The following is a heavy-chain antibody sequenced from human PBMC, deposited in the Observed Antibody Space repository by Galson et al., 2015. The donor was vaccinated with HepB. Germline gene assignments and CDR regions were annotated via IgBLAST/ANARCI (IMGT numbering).Heavy chain of an antibody. Sequence: SVKVSCKASGYTFTSYYMHWVRQAPGQGLEWMGMINPSGGSTSYAQKFQGRVTMTRDTSTSTVYMELSSLRSEDTAVYYCARGSSFYKYYYGMDVWGQGTTVTVSS. J-gene: IGHJ6*02. D-gene: IGHD5-24*01. CDR1: GYTFTSYY. V-gene: IGHV1-46*01. CDR3: ARGSSFYKYYYGMDV. CDR2: INPSGGST.